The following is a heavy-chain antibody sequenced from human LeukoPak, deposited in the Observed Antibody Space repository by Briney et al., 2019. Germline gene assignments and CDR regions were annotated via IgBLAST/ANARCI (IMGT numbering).Heavy chain of an antibody. D-gene: IGHD1-14*01. CDR3: ATQQGGNPAY. V-gene: IGHV3-21*01. CDR2: FGTRHTHI. J-gene: IGHJ4*02. CDR1: GLNFNTYD. Sequence: GGSLRLSCVGSGLNFNTYDLTWVRQAPGKGLEWVALFGTRHTHIFYADSVEGRFTISRDNAKNMLYLQVNSLRAEDTAVYYCATQQGGNPAYWGQGTLVTVSS.